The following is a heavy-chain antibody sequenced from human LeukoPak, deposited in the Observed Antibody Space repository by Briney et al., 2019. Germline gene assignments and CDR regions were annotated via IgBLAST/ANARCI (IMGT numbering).Heavy chain of an antibody. V-gene: IGHV1-18*01. Sequence: ASVKVSCKASGYTLTSYGISWVRQAPGQGLEWMGWISAYNGNTNYAQKLQGRVTMTTDTSTSTAYMELRSLRSDDTAGYYCAGWREMATLDAFDIWGQGKMVTVSS. CDR2: ISAYNGNT. CDR3: AGWREMATLDAFDI. D-gene: IGHD5-24*01. J-gene: IGHJ3*02. CDR1: GYTLTSYG.